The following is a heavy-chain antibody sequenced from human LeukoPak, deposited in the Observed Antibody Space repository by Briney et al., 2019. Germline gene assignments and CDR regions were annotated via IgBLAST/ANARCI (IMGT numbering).Heavy chain of an antibody. CDR1: GFTFSSFA. CDR3: AKLSQYYESSAYIDY. CDR2: ISASGGSK. J-gene: IGHJ4*02. Sequence: GGSLRLSCAASGFTFSSFAMAWVRQAPGKGPAWVAGISASGGSKSYADSVKARLSISRDNSKNMLYLQMNSLTVEDTALYYCAKLSQYYESSAYIDYWGQGTLVSVSS. D-gene: IGHD3-22*01. V-gene: IGHV3-23*01.